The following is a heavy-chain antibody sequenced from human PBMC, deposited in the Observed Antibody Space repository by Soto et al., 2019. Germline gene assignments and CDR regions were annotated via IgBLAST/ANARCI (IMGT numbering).Heavy chain of an antibody. V-gene: IGHV3-23*01. CDR2: ISGSGGST. CDR3: AKDRRPYCSGGSCYPDAFDI. D-gene: IGHD2-15*01. Sequence: HPGGSLRLSCAASGFTFSSYAMSWVRQAPGKGLEWVSAISGSGGSTYYADSVKGRFTISRDNSKNTLYLQMNSLRAEDTAVYYCAKDRRPYCSGGSCYPDAFDIWGQGTMVTVSS. CDR1: GFTFSSYA. J-gene: IGHJ3*02.